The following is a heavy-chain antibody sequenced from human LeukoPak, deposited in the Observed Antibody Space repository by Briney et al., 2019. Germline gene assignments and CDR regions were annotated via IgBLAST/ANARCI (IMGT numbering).Heavy chain of an antibody. CDR1: GFTFGDYA. J-gene: IGHJ4*02. CDR3: ARATRGVASNFDY. CDR2: ISSSSSYI. Sequence: GGSLRLSCTASGFTFGDYAMSWVRQAPGKGLEWVSSISSSSSYIYYADSVRGRFTISRDNAKNSVYLQMNRLRAEDTAVYYCARATRGVASNFDYWGQGTLVTVSS. D-gene: IGHD2-15*01. V-gene: IGHV3-21*01.